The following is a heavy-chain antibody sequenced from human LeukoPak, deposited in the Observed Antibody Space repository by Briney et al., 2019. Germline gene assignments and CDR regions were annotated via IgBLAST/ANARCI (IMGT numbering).Heavy chain of an antibody. CDR1: GIAFSDAW. CDR2: IKSQIAGGTT. Sequence: LGGSLRLSCAASGIAFSDAWMYWVRQAPGKGLEWVGRIKSQIAGGTTDSAAHVEGRFTISRDDAKNTLFLQMNSLETEDTGVYFCTTDNRGWLGNAAFDIWGQGTMVTVSS. J-gene: IGHJ3*02. CDR3: TTDNRGWLGNAAFDI. D-gene: IGHD6-19*01. V-gene: IGHV3-15*07.